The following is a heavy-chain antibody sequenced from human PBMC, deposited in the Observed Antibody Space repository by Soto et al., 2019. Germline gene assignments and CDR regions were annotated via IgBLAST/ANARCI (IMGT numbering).Heavy chain of an antibody. Sequence: PGGSLRLSCAASGFSFDTYNMNWVRQSPGKGLEWVSSISSGRPDIFYADSVRGRFTISRDDAKKSLFLQMNSLRPDDTAVYYCARDHLGIAAGDFDLWGQGTLVTVSS. CDR1: GFSFDTYN. CDR2: ISSGRPDI. V-gene: IGHV3-21*01. CDR3: ARDHLGIAAGDFDL. D-gene: IGHD6-19*01. J-gene: IGHJ4*02.